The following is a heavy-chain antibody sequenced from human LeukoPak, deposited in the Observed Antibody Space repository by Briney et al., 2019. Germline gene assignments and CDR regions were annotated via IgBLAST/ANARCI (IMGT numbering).Heavy chain of an antibody. CDR2: INWNGGST. CDR1: GFTFDDYG. J-gene: IGHJ5*02. Sequence: GGSLRLSCAASGFTFDDYGMSWVRQAPGKGLEWVSGINWNGGSTGYADSVKGRFTTSRDNAKNSLYLQMNSLRAEDTALYYCAREIVVVPAAMGNWFDPWGQGTLVTVSS. V-gene: IGHV3-20*04. CDR3: AREIVVVPAAMGNWFDP. D-gene: IGHD2-2*01.